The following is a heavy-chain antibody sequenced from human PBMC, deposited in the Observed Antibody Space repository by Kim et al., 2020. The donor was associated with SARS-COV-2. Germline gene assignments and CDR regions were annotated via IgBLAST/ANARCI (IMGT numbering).Heavy chain of an antibody. Sequence: LSLTCAASGFIFSSYYMHWVRQAPGKGLVWVSRINTDGSTTNYADSVKGRFTISRDNAKNTVYLQMNSLRAEDTAVYYCGRGYQGPGSYFDYWGQGTLATVSS. D-gene: IGHD3-10*01. CDR1: GFIFSSYY. J-gene: IGHJ4*02. CDR3: GRGYQGPGSYFDY. V-gene: IGHV3-74*01. CDR2: INTDGSTT.